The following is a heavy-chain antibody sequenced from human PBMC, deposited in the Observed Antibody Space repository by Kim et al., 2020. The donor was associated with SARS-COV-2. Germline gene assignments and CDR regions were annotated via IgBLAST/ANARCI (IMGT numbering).Heavy chain of an antibody. CDR1: GFTFSSYA. D-gene: IGHD7-27*01. J-gene: IGHJ3*02. CDR3: ARAGWGSTGAFDI. V-gene: IGHV3-30*04. CDR2: ISYDGSNK. Sequence: GGSRRLSCAASGFTFSSYAMHWVRQAPGKGLEWVAVISYDGSNKYYVDSVKGRFTISRDNSKNTLYLQMNSLRAEDTAVYYCARAGWGSTGAFDIWGQGTMVTVSS.